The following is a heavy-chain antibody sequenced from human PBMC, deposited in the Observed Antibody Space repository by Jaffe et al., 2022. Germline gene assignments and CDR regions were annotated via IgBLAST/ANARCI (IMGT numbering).Heavy chain of an antibody. D-gene: IGHD4-17*01. Sequence: QLQLQESGPGLVKPSETLSLTCTVSGGSISSSSYYWGWIRQPPGKGLEWIGSIYYSGSTYYNPSLKSRVTISVDTSKNQFSLKLSSVTAADTAVYYCARQPNYGDYPPSLEKGRNVDYWGQGTLVTVSS. CDR2: IYYSGST. CDR1: GGSISSSSYY. V-gene: IGHV4-39*01. J-gene: IGHJ4*02. CDR3: ARQPNYGDYPPSLEKGRNVDY.